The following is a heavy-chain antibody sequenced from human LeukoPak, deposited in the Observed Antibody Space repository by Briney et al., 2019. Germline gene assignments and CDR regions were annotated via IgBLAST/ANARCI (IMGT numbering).Heavy chain of an antibody. V-gene: IGHV3-23*01. Sequence: PGGSLRLSYAPSGFTFSSYAMSWVRQAPGKGLEWVSAISGSGGSTYYADSVKDRFTISRDNSKNTLYLQMNSLRAEDTAVYYCAKDPPLEYSSSPDYWGQGTLVTVSS. D-gene: IGHD6-6*01. CDR3: AKDPPLEYSSSPDY. CDR2: ISGSGGST. J-gene: IGHJ4*02. CDR1: GFTFSSYA.